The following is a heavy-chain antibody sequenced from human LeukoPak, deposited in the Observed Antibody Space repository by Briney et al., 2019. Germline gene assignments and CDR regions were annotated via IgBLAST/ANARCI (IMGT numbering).Heavy chain of an antibody. J-gene: IGHJ4*02. D-gene: IGHD4-11*01. CDR3: ARADYSNNAYFDY. CDR1: GGSISSGDYY. CDR2: IYYSGST. Sequence: SETLSLTCTVSGGSISSGDYYWSWIRQPPGKGLEWIGYIYYSGSTYYNPSLKSRVTISVDTSKNQFSLKLSSVTAADTAVYYCARADYSNNAYFDYWGQGTLVTVSS. V-gene: IGHV4-30-4*08.